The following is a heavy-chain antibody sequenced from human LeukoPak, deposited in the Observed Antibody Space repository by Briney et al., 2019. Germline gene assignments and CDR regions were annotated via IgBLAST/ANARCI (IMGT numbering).Heavy chain of an antibody. V-gene: IGHV3-7*01. J-gene: IGHJ4*02. CDR3: ASAAGWESAY. D-gene: IGHD1-26*01. Sequence: PGGSLRLSCAASGTTFDSHYMTWVRQTPEKGLEGVANINQDGSEKNYVDSVKGRFTISRDNAKKSLYLQMNSLRAEDTAVYYCASAAGWESAYWGQGTLVTVSS. CDR2: INQDGSEK. CDR1: GTTFDSHY.